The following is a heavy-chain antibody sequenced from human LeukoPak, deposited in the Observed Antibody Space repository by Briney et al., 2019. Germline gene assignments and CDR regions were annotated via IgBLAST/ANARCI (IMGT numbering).Heavy chain of an antibody. CDR2: ISGSGGST. J-gene: IGHJ3*02. CDR3: ARDLGPILGDSSGFDI. CDR1: GFTFSSYA. V-gene: IGHV3-23*01. Sequence: GGSLRLSCAASGFTFSSYAMSWVRQAPGKGLEWVSAISGSGGSTYYADSVKGRFTISRDNAKNSLYLQMNSLRAEDTAVYYCARDLGPILGDSSGFDIWGQGTMVTVSS. D-gene: IGHD3-22*01.